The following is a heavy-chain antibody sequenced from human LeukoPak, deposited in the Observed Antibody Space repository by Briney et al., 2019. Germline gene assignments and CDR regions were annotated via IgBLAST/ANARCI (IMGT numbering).Heavy chain of an antibody. D-gene: IGHD3-10*01. J-gene: IGHJ3*02. CDR1: GGTFSSYA. V-gene: IGHV1-69*13. CDR3: ARAYGSGSYSAAFDI. Sequence: ASVKVSCKASGGTFSSYAISWVRQAPGQGLEWMGGIIPIFGTANYAQKFQGRVTITADESTSTAYMELSSLRSEDTAVYYCARAYGSGSYSAAFDIWGQGTMVTVSS. CDR2: IIPIFGTA.